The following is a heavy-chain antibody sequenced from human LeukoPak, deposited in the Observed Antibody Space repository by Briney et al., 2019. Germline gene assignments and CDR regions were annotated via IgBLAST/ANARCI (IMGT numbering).Heavy chain of an antibody. D-gene: IGHD6-6*01. Sequence: GGSLRLSCVASGFTFSDYYMSWIRQAPGKGLEWVSYISSSGSTIYYADSVKGRFTISRDNAKNSLYLQMNSRRAEDTAVYYCAKDRWRRSSGGFDYWGQGTLVTVSS. CDR1: GFTFSDYY. J-gene: IGHJ4*02. CDR2: ISSSGSTI. V-gene: IGHV3-11*04. CDR3: AKDRWRRSSGGFDY.